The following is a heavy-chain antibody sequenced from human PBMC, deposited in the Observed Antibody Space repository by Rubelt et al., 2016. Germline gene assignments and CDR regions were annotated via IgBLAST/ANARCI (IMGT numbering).Heavy chain of an antibody. J-gene: IGHJ3*01. CDR2: IIPLLTIT. V-gene: IGHV1-69*02. D-gene: IGHD3-22*01. Sequence: QVQLVQSGAEVKKPGSSVRVSCKASGGTFSTHAITWVRQAPGHGLQWMGRIIPLLTITDYAENFQGRVTITADTSTNTVYIDLSSLRFEDTAVYYCTKALYHDDSRGYFDAFHVWGEGTMVTVSS. CDR3: TKALYHDDSRGYFDAFHV. CDR1: GGTFSTHA.